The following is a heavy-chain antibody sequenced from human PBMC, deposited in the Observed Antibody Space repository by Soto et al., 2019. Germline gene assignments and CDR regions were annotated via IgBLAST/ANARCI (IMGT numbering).Heavy chain of an antibody. CDR1: GGSISSSSYY. D-gene: IGHD7-27*01. Sequence: SETLSLTCTVSGGSISSSSYYWVWIRQPPGKGLEWIGSIYYSGSTYYNPSLKNRVTISVDTSKNQFSLKLSSVNAADTALYFCARELGKDFDYWGQGTLVTVSS. V-gene: IGHV4-39*07. CDR2: IYYSGST. J-gene: IGHJ4*02. CDR3: ARELGKDFDY.